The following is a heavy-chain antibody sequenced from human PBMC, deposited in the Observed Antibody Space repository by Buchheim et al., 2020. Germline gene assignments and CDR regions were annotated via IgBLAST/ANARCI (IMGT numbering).Heavy chain of an antibody. V-gene: IGHV3-15*07. D-gene: IGHD3-3*01. Sequence: EVQLVESGGGLVKPGGSRRLSCAASGFTFTNAWMNWVRQAPGKGLEWVGRIKSKTDGGTTDYAAPVKGRFTISRDDSKNTLYLQMSSLKIEDTAVYYCTLENLLRPGSYYYGMDVWGQGTT. CDR3: TLENLLRPGSYYYGMDV. CDR2: IKSKTDGGTT. CDR1: GFTFTNAW. J-gene: IGHJ6*02.